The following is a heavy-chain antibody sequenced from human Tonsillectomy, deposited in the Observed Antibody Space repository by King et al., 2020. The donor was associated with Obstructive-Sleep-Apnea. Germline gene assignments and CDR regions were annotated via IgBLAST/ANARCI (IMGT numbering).Heavy chain of an antibody. CDR2: FYSGGST. Sequence: VQLVESGGGLVQPGGSLRLSCAASGFTVSSNYMSWVRQAPGEGLEWVSVFYSGGSTYYADSVKGRFTIPRDKSKNTLYLQMNSLGAEDTAVYYCAGAGRAAAWFDYWGQGTLVTVSS. V-gene: IGHV3-66*01. CDR3: AGAGRAAAWFDY. J-gene: IGHJ4*02. D-gene: IGHD6-13*01. CDR1: GFTVSSNY.